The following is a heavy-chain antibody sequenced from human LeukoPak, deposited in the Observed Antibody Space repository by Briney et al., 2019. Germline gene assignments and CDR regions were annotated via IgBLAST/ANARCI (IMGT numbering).Heavy chain of an antibody. D-gene: IGHD3-16*02. CDR1: GYTFTSYY. J-gene: IGHJ5*02. CDR3: ARSRVNLFIWGSYRFRWFDP. V-gene: IGHV1-46*01. CDR2: INPSGGST. Sequence: ASVKVSCKASGYTFTSYYMRWVRQAPGQGLEWMGIINPSGGSTSYAQKFQGRVTMTRDTSTSTVYMELSSLRSEDTAVYYCARSRVNLFIWGSYRFRWFDPWGQGTLVTVSS.